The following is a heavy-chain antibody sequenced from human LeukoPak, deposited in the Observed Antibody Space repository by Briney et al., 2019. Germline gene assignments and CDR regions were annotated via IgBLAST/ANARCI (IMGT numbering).Heavy chain of an antibody. D-gene: IGHD2-15*01. CDR1: GGTFSSYA. CDR2: IIPIFGTA. V-gene: IGHV1-69*05. J-gene: IGHJ5*02. CDR3: AREGAYCSGGSCYGVVNWFDP. Sequence: SVKVSCKASGGTFSSYAISWVRQAPGQGLEWMGGIIPIFGTANYAQKFQGRVTITTDESTSTAYMELSSLRSEDTAVYYCAREGAYCSGGSCYGVVNWFDPWGQGTLATVSS.